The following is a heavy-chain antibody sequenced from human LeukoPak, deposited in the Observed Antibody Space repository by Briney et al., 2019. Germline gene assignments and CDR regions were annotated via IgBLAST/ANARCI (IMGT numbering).Heavy chain of an antibody. D-gene: IGHD3-9*01. CDR3: ARDSDWAFDY. Sequence: SETLSLTCTVSGGSVTYTNYYWGWIRQPPGKGLQWIGVIYYNGKTYYNPSLKSRVTVAVDTSKNQFSLKLSSVTAADTAVYYCARDSDWAFDYWGQGSLVTVSS. CDR1: GGSVTYTNYY. J-gene: IGHJ4*02. V-gene: IGHV4-39*02. CDR2: IYYNGKT.